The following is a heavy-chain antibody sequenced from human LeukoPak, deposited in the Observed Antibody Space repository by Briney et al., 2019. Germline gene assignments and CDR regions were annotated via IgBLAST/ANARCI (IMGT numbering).Heavy chain of an antibody. D-gene: IGHD6-13*01. CDR3: ARQRIAAPTYYMDV. CDR1: GGSISSYY. CDR2: IYYSGST. J-gene: IGHJ6*03. Sequence: PSETLSLTCTVSGGSISSYYWSWIRQPPGKGLEWIGYIYYSGSTNYNPSLKSRVTISVDTSKYQFSLKLSSVTAADTAVYYCARQRIAAPTYYMDVWGKGTTVTVSS. V-gene: IGHV4-59*01.